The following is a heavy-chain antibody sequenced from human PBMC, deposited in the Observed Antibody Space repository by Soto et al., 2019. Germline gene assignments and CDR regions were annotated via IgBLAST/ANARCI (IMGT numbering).Heavy chain of an antibody. CDR3: ATVNSRAGYAGYYFDY. D-gene: IGHD6-19*01. J-gene: IGHJ4*02. Sequence: PGGSLRLSCDASGFIFSTYATKWVRQAPGKGLEWVSFVSGTGDDTVYADSVKGRFTISRDNSKNTVFLQMNSLRAEDTAVYYCATVNSRAGYAGYYFDYWGQGALVTV. CDR2: VSGTGDDT. V-gene: IGHV3-23*01. CDR1: GFIFSTYA.